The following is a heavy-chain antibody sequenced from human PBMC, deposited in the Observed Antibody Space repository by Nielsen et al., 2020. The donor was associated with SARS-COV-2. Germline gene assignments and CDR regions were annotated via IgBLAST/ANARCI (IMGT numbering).Heavy chain of an antibody. D-gene: IGHD2-2*02. Sequence: SETLSLTCAVSGDSVSRHDWWTWVRQSPGKGHEWIGEVSHSGSTNYNPALKSRVTLSMDKSKNQFSLRLTSVSAADTAVYFCARGDLVVVPSPLLGLGPIFYYFCLDVWGKGTTVIVSS. CDR1: GDSVSRHDW. V-gene: IGHV4-4*02. CDR2: VSHSGST. CDR3: ARGDLVVVPSPLLGLGPIFYYFCLDV. J-gene: IGHJ6*03.